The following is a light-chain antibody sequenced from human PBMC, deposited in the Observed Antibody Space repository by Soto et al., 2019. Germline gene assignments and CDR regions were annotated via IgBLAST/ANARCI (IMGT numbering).Light chain of an antibody. CDR3: QQRSSWIT. J-gene: IGKJ5*01. V-gene: IGKV3-11*01. Sequence: IVLTQSPATLSLWPGETAILSCRASQSVSSYLSWYQQKPGQAPRLLIYDASSRAPGVPARFSGSGSGTDFTLIISSLEPEDFALYYCQQRSSWITFGQGTRLEIE. CDR2: DAS. CDR1: QSVSSY.